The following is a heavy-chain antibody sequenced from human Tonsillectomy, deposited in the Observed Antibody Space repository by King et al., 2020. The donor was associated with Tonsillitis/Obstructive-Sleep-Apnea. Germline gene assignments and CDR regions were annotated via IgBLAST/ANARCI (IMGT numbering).Heavy chain of an antibody. CDR2: ISGDGGST. D-gene: IGHD1-20*01. J-gene: IGHJ4*02. CDR3: AKDRAQYTWNGGVFDY. V-gene: IGHV3-43*02. Sequence: VQLVESGGGVVQPGGSLRLSCAASGFTFDDYAMHWVRQAPGKGLEWVSLISGDGGSTYYADSVKGRFTISRDNSKNSLYLQMNSLRTEDTALYYCAKDRAQYTWNGGVFDYWGQGTLVTVSS. CDR1: GFTFDDYA.